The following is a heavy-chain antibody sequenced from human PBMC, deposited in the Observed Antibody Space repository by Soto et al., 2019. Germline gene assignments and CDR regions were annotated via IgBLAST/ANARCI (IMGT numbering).Heavy chain of an antibody. J-gene: IGHJ4*02. Sequence: QVQVVQSGAEVKKPGSSVKVACKASGGTFSSYTISWVRQAPGQGLEWMGRIIPILGIANYAQKFQGRVRITADKSTSSAYMELSTLRSEDTAVYYCARAGLVPPDYWGQGTLVTVSS. CDR2: IIPILGIA. D-gene: IGHD3-10*01. V-gene: IGHV1-69*02. CDR3: ARAGLVPPDY. CDR1: GGTFSSYT.